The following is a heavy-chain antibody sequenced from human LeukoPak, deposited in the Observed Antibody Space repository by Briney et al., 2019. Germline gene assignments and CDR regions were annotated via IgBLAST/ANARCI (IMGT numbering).Heavy chain of an antibody. J-gene: IGHJ5*02. Sequence: PSXXLSLTCTVCGGSISSYYWSWIRQPAGKGLEWIGSIYTSGSTNYNPSLKRRVNISVDTSKNKFALKRSSVTAADTAVYYCARGPYFGTRGYWFDPWGQGTLVTVSS. CDR1: GGSISSYY. V-gene: IGHV4-4*07. CDR2: IYTSGST. D-gene: IGHD3-10*01. CDR3: ARGPYFGTRGYWFDP.